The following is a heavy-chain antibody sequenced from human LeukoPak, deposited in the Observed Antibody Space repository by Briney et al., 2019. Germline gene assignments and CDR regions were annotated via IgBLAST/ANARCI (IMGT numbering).Heavy chain of an antibody. V-gene: IGHV3-23*01. J-gene: IGHJ4*02. Sequence: GSLRLSCAASGFTFSSYAMSWVRQAPGKGLEWVSAISGSGGSTYYADSVKGRFTISRDNTKNTLYLQMNSLRAEDTAVYYCAKDLDDFWSGYYGFDYWGQGTLVTVSS. D-gene: IGHD3-3*01. CDR3: AKDLDDFWSGYYGFDY. CDR2: ISGSGGST. CDR1: GFTFSSYA.